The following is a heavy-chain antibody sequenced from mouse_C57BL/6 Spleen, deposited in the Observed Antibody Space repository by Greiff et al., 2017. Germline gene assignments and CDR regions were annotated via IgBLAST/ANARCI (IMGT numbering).Heavy chain of an antibody. J-gene: IGHJ4*01. Sequence: QVQLQQPGAELVRPGSSVKLSCKASGYTFTSYWKHWVKQRPIQGLEWIGNIDPSDSETHYNQKFKDKATLTVDKSSSTAYMQLSSLTSEDSAVYYCATGSNSYYAMDYWGQGTSVTVSS. V-gene: IGHV1-52*01. CDR3: ATGSNSYYAMDY. CDR1: GYTFTSYW. CDR2: IDPSDSET. D-gene: IGHD2-5*01.